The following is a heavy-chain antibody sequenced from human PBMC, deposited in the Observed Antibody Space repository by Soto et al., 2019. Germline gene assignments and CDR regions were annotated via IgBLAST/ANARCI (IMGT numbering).Heavy chain of an antibody. J-gene: IGHJ4*02. D-gene: IGHD3-22*01. CDR2: INPNSGGT. CDR3: TRDYYDSSGYYPKFDY. V-gene: IGHV1-2*04. CDR1: GYTFTGYY. Sequence: ASVKVSCTASGYTFTGYYMHWVRQAPGQGLEWMGWINPNSGGTNYAQKFQGWVTMTRDTSISTAYMELSRLRSDDTAVYYCTRDYYDSSGYYPKFDYWGQGTLVTVSS.